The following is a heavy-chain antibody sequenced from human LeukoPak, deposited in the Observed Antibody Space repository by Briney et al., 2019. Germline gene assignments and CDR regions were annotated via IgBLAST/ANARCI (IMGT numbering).Heavy chain of an antibody. CDR1: GFTFNSYA. CDR3: ARDQLAYSGYDTLFDY. Sequence: PGRSLRLSCAASGFTFNSYAIHWVRQAPGKGLEWVAVISYDGSNKYYADSVKGRFTISRDNSENTLYLQLNSLRPEDTAVYYCARDQLAYSGYDTLFDYWGQGTLVTVSS. V-gene: IGHV3-30*04. CDR2: ISYDGSNK. D-gene: IGHD5-12*01. J-gene: IGHJ4*02.